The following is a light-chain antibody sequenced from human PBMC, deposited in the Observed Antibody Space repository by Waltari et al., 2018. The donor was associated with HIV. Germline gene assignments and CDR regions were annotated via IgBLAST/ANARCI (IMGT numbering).Light chain of an antibody. CDR3: QAWDSSTYV. J-gene: IGLJ1*01. CDR2: QDS. V-gene: IGLV3-1*01. Sequence: SYELTQPPSVSVSPGQTASITCSGDKLGEKYACWYQQKPGQSPVLVIYQDSQRPSGIPERFSGSNSGNTATLTISGTQAMDEADYYCQAWDSSTYVFGTGTKVTVL. CDR1: KLGEKY.